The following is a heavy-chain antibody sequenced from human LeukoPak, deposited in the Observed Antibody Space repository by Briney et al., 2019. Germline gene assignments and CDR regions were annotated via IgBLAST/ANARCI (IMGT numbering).Heavy chain of an antibody. CDR1: GFTFSSYS. CDR2: ISSSSSYI. V-gene: IGHV3-21*04. D-gene: IGHD1-26*01. Sequence: GGSLRLSCAASGFTFSSYSMNWVRQAPGKGLEWVSSISSSSSYIYYADSVKGRFTISRDNAKNSLYLQMNSLRAEDTALYYCAKGGSGSPYNWFDPWGQGTLVTVSS. J-gene: IGHJ5*02. CDR3: AKGGSGSPYNWFDP.